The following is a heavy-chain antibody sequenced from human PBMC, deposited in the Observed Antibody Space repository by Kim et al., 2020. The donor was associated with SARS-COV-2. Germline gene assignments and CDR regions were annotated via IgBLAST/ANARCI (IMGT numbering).Heavy chain of an antibody. Sequence: ASVKVSCKASGYTFTSYGISWVRQAPGQGLEWMGWISAYNGNTNYAQKLQGRVTMTTDTSTSTAYMELRSLRSDDTAVYYCAREEYIVGAKHAFDIWGQGTMVTVSS. V-gene: IGHV1-18*01. CDR1: GYTFTSYG. J-gene: IGHJ3*02. CDR3: AREEYIVGAKHAFDI. D-gene: IGHD1-26*01. CDR2: ISAYNGNT.